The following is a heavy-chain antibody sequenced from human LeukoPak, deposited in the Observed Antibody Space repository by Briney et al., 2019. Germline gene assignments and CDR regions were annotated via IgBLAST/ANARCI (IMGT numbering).Heavy chain of an antibody. D-gene: IGHD6-19*01. Sequence: SETLSLTCTVSGGSISSYYWSWIRQPAGKGLEWIGRIYTSGSTNYSPSLKSRVTISVDTSKNQFSLKLSSVTAADTAVYYCARTSSSGLVGGYYFDYWGQGTLVTVSS. CDR1: GGSISSYY. CDR2: IYTSGST. CDR3: ARTSSSGLVGGYYFDY. V-gene: IGHV4-4*07. J-gene: IGHJ4*02.